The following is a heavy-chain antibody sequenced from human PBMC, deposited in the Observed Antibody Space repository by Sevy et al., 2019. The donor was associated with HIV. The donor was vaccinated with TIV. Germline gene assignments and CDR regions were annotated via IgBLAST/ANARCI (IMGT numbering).Heavy chain of an antibody. CDR1: GYNFSSHD. V-gene: IGHV1-8*01. CDR3: ARDPSGNYLTPHYRDYYGLDV. J-gene: IGHJ6*02. D-gene: IGHD1-7*01. CDR2: MNPNNGNT. Sequence: ASVKVSCKTSGYNFSSHDINWVRQAPGQGLEWMGWMNPNNGNTGYVQKFQDRVTMTRDSSIATAYMELRGPTSDDTAVDYCARDPSGNYLTPHYRDYYGLDVWGQGIAVTVSS.